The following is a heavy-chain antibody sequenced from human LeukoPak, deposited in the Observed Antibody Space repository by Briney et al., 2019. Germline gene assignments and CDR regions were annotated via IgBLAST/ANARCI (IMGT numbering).Heavy chain of an antibody. CDR2: IWYDGSNK. J-gene: IGHJ4*02. D-gene: IGHD6-6*01. CDR1: GFTFRSYG. Sequence: PGGSLRLSCAASGFTFRSYGMHWVRQAPGKGLEWVAVIWYDGSNKYYADSVKGRFTISRDNSKNTLYLQMNSLRAEDTAVYYCAKRRSSSSGYFDYWGQGTLVTVSS. V-gene: IGHV3-33*06. CDR3: AKRRSSSSGYFDY.